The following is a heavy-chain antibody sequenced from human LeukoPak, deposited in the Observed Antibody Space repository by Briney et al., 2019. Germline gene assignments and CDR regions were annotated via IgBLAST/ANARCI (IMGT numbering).Heavy chain of an antibody. J-gene: IGHJ6*03. CDR2: IYWDDDK. D-gene: IGHD3-9*01. V-gene: IGHV2-5*02. Sequence: SGPTLGHSTATSTLTCTFSGFSRGTSAVGVGWICKPPGKALKWLALIYWDDDKHYSPSLKSRLTITNDTSKNLVVLTMNNMDTVDTATYYCAHGVLTGYYYYYYMDVWGKGTTVTVSS. CDR3: AHGVLTGYYYYYYMDV. CDR1: GFSRGTSAVG.